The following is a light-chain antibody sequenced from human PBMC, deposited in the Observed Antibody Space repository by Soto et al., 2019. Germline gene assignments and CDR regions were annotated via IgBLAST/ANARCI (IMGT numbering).Light chain of an antibody. Sequence: EIVMTQSPPTLSVSPGERATLSCRASQSVSSNLAWYQQKPGQAPRLLIYGASTGATGIPARFSGSGSGTEFTLTISSLQSEDFAVYYCQQYNNWPRTFGQGTKVEIK. CDR2: GAS. V-gene: IGKV3-15*01. J-gene: IGKJ1*01. CDR3: QQYNNWPRT. CDR1: QSVSSN.